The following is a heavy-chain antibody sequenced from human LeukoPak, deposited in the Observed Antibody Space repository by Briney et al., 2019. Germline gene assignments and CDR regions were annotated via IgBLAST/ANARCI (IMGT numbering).Heavy chain of an antibody. J-gene: IGHJ4*02. CDR2: INSEGSTI. CDR1: GITLSTYW. CDR3: ARISSDSISYYDH. V-gene: IGHV3-74*01. Sequence: PGGSLRLSCAGSGITLSTYWMHWVRQAPGKGLVWVSRINSEGSTISYADSVKGRFTISRDNAKNTLFLQMNSLRAEDTAVYYCARISSDSISYYDHWGQGTLVTVSS. D-gene: IGHD3-22*01.